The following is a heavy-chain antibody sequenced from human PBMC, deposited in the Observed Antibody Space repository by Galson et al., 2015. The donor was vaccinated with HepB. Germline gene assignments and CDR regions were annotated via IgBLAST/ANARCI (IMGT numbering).Heavy chain of an antibody. Sequence: SLRLSCAASGLTFDDYAMHWVRQAPGKGLEWVSGISWNSGNIGYTDSVRGRFTISRDNAKKSLYLQTNNLRTEDTALYYCAKGGYGDSYFYGMDVWGQGTTVTVSS. CDR1: GLTFDDYA. CDR3: AKGGYGDSYFYGMDV. CDR2: ISWNSGNI. D-gene: IGHD5-12*01. V-gene: IGHV3-9*01. J-gene: IGHJ6*02.